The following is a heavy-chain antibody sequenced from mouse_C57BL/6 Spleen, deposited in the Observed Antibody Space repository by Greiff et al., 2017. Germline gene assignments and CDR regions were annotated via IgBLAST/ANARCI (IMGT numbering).Heavy chain of an antibody. CDR1: GYTFTSSG. Sequence: VQVVESGAELARPGASVKLSCKASGYTFTSSGISWVKQRTGQGLEWIGEIYPRSGNTYYNEKFKGKATLTADTSSSTAYMELRSLTSEDSAVYFCAREASRDAFDYWGQGTTLTVSS. D-gene: IGHD6-1*01. J-gene: IGHJ2*01. CDR2: IYPRSGNT. V-gene: IGHV1-81*01. CDR3: AREASRDAFDY.